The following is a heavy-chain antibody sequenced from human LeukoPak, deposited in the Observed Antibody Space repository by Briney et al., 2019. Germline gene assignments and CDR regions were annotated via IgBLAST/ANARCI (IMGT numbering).Heavy chain of an antibody. J-gene: IGHJ4*02. CDR2: ISYDGANK. D-gene: IGHD3-10*01. V-gene: IGHV3-30-3*01. CDR3: ARENGGFGELLHFDY. CDR1: GFPFSRHA. Sequence: PGRSLRHSCAASGFPFSRHALPSVRQAPGKGLEWVATISYDGANKYYADSVKGRFPISRENSKNALYLEMNSLRAEDTAVYYCARENGGFGELLHFDYWGQGNRGSVSS.